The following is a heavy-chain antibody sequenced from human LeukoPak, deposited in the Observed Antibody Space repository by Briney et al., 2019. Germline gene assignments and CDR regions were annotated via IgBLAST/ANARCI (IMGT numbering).Heavy chain of an antibody. CDR1: GYTFTSYG. J-gene: IGHJ4*02. CDR3: ARDAAYDSSGYYLN. CDR2: ISAYNGNT. D-gene: IGHD3-22*01. Sequence: GASVKVSCKASGYTFTSYGISWVRQAPGQGLEWMGWISAYNGNTNYAQKLQGRVIMTTDTSTSTAYMELRSLRSDDTAVYYCARDAAYDSSGYYLNWGQGTLVTVSS. V-gene: IGHV1-18*01.